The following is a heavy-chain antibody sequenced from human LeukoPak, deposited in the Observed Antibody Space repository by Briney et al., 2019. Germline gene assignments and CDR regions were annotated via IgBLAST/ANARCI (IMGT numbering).Heavy chain of an antibody. D-gene: IGHD4-11*01. CDR3: AKDERTTVTTSPLDY. CDR2: ISGSGGST. V-gene: IGHV3-23*01. Sequence: GGSLRLSCAASGFTFSSYAMSWVRQAPGKGLEWVSAISGSGGSTYYADSVKGRLTISRDNSKNTLYLQMNSLRAEDTAVYYCAKDERTTVTTSPLDYWGQGTLVTVSS. J-gene: IGHJ4*02. CDR1: GFTFSSYA.